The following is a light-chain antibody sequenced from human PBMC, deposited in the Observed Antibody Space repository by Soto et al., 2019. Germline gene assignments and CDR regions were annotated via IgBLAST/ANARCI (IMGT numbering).Light chain of an antibody. J-gene: IGKJ4*01. CDR3: QQYKNWPPLT. Sequence: EIVMTQSPATLSVSPGERATLSCRARQSVSYNLAWYQQKPGQGPRLLIYGAFTRATGIPARFSGSGSGTEFTLTISSLQSEDFGVYYCQQYKNWPPLTFGGGTKVEIK. V-gene: IGKV3-15*01. CDR2: GAF. CDR1: QSVSYN.